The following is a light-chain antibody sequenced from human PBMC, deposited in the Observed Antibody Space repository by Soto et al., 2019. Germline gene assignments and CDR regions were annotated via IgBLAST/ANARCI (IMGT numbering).Light chain of an antibody. V-gene: IGKV3-20*01. J-gene: IGKJ2*01. Sequence: IVLTQSPGTLSFSPGERATLSCRASQSVSSSYLAWYQQKPDEAPRLLIYGASSRATGIPDRFSGSGSVTDFTLTISRLEPEDFAVYYCQQYGSSAYTFGQGTKLEIE. CDR3: QQYGSSAYT. CDR2: GAS. CDR1: QSVSSSY.